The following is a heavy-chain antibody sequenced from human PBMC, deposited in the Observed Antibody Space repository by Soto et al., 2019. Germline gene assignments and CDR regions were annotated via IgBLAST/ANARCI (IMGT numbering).Heavy chain of an antibody. Sequence: ASVKVSCKASGYSLTDYHIHWVRQAPGQGLEWLGRINPKSGGTSTAQKFQGWVTMTTDTSISTASMELTRLTSDDTAIYYCARGDSTDCSNGVCSFFYNHDMDVWGQGTTVTVSS. CDR1: GYSLTDYH. J-gene: IGHJ6*02. D-gene: IGHD2-8*01. CDR2: INPKSGGT. CDR3: ARGDSTDCSNGVCSFFYNHDMDV. V-gene: IGHV1-2*04.